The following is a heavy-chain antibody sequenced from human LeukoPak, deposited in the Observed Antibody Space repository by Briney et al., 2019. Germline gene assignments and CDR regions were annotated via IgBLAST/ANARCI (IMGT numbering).Heavy chain of an antibody. V-gene: IGHV4-59*01. Sequence: KSSETLSLTCTVSGVSISSYYWSWIRQPPGKGLEWIGYIYYSGSTNYNPSLKSRVTISVDTSKNQFSLKLSSVTAADTAVYYCAREQRGGDLAFDYWGQGTLVTVSS. CDR2: IYYSGST. CDR1: GVSISSYY. CDR3: AREQRGGDLAFDY. D-gene: IGHD2-21*02. J-gene: IGHJ4*02.